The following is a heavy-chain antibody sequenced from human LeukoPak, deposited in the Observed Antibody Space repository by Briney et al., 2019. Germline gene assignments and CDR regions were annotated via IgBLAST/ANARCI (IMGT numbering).Heavy chain of an antibody. CDR1: GFTFSSYG. CDR3: AKDKAGATYGYYFDY. Sequence: GGSLRLSCAASGFTFSSYGMHWVRQAPGKGLEWVAFIRYDGSNKYYADSVKGRFTISRDNSKNTLYLQMNSLRAEDTAVYYCAKDKAGATYGYYFDYWGKGPLVTVSS. CDR2: IRYDGSNK. V-gene: IGHV3-30*02. D-gene: IGHD1-26*01. J-gene: IGHJ4*02.